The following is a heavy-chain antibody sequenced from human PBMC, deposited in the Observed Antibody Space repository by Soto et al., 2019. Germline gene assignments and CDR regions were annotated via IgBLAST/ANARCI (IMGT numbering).Heavy chain of an antibody. CDR2: ISTSSSAI. V-gene: IGHV3-48*01. Sequence: PGGSLRLSCAASGFTFSSYAMHWVRQAPGKGLEWVSYISTSSSAIYYADSMKGRFTISRDNAKNSLYLQMNSLRAEDTAVYYCAKVPAAHIDSWGQGTLVTVSS. CDR3: AKVPAAHIDS. D-gene: IGHD2-2*01. CDR1: GFTFSSYA. J-gene: IGHJ4*02.